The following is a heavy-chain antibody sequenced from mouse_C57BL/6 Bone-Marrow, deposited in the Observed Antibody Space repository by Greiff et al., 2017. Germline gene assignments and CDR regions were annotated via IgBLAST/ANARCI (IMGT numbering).Heavy chain of an antibody. CDR3: AKHAYYSNYSYWYFDV. V-gene: IGHV2-9*01. CDR1: GFSLTSYG. D-gene: IGHD2-5*01. J-gene: IGHJ1*03. CDR2: IWGGGST. Sequence: QVQLQQSGPGLVAPSQSLSITCTVSGFSLTSYGVAWVRQPPGKGLEWLGVIWGGGSTNYNSALMSRLSISKDNSKSQVFLKMNSLQTDDTAMYYCAKHAYYSNYSYWYFDVWGTGTTVTVSS.